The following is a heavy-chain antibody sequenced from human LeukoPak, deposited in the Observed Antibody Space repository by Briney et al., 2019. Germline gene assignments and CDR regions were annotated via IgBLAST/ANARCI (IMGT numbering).Heavy chain of an antibody. D-gene: IGHD3-22*01. V-gene: IGHV4-38-2*02. CDR2: IYHSGST. Sequence: SETLSLTCTVSGYSISSGYYWGWIRQPPGKGLEWIGSIYHSGSTYYNPSLKSRVTISVDTSKNQFSLKLSSVTAADTAVYYCARGGGYYLGWGQGTLVTVSS. J-gene: IGHJ4*02. CDR3: ARGGGYYLG. CDR1: GYSISSGYY.